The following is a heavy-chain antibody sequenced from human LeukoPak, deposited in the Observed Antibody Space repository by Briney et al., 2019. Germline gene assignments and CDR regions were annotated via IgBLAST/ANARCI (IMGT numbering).Heavy chain of an antibody. CDR3: AATASNWFDP. J-gene: IGHJ5*02. V-gene: IGHV4-30-4*08. Sequence: SQTLSLTCTVSGGSISSGDFYWTWIRQPPGKGLEWIGYIYYSGNTYYNPSLKSRVTISVDTSENQFSLKLSSVTAADTAVYYCAATASNWFDPWGQGTLVTVSS. CDR2: IYYSGNT. CDR1: GGSISSGDFY. D-gene: IGHD5-18*01.